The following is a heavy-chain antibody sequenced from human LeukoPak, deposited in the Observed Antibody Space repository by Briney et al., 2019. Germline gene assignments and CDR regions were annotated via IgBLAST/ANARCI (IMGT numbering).Heavy chain of an antibody. D-gene: IGHD2-15*01. Sequence: SETLSLTCTVSGGSISSGGYYWSWIRQHPGKGLEWIGYIYYSGSTYYNPSLESRVTISVDTSKNQFSLKLSSVTAADTAVYYCARDSPGYCSGGSCYKDWYFDLWGRGTLVTVSS. V-gene: IGHV4-31*03. CDR2: IYYSGST. J-gene: IGHJ2*01. CDR1: GGSISSGGYY. CDR3: ARDSPGYCSGGSCYKDWYFDL.